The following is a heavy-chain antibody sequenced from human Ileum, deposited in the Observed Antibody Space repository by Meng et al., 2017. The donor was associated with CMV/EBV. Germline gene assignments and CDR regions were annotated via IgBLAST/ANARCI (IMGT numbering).Heavy chain of an antibody. CDR1: GFSLTSSGVA. Sequence: TFSGFSLTSSGVAVGWIRQPPGKALEWLALIYWDGDERYRPSLKTRLAITKDTSKNQVVLTMTNVDPVDTATYFCARGYGASWFDNWGQGTLVTVSS. J-gene: IGHJ4*02. V-gene: IGHV2-5*02. D-gene: IGHD3-10*01. CDR2: IYWDGDE. CDR3: ARGYGASWFDN.